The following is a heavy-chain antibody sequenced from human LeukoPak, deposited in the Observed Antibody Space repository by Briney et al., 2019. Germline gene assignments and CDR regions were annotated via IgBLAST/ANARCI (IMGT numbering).Heavy chain of an antibody. CDR2: INPNSGGT. CDR1: GYTFTGYY. Sequence: GASVKVSCKASGYTFTGYYMHWVRQAPGQGLEWMGWINPNSGGTNCAQKFQGRVTMTRDTSISTAYMEVTRLRSGDTAVYYCARGSFYASGNYLVDYWGQGTLITVSS. V-gene: IGHV1-2*02. D-gene: IGHD2/OR15-2a*01. CDR3: ARGSFYASGNYLVDY. J-gene: IGHJ4*02.